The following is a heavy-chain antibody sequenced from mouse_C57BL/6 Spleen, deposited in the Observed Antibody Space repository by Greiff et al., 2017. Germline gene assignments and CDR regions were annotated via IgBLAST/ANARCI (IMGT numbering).Heavy chain of an antibody. Sequence: EVQLQQSGPELVKPGASVKISCKASGYTFTDYYMNWVKQSHGKSLEWIGDINPNNGGTSYNQKFKGKATLTVDKSSSTAYMELRSLTSEDSAVYYGARSATTVVAFYAMDYWGQGTSVTVSS. CDR3: ARSATTVVAFYAMDY. CDR2: INPNNGGT. V-gene: IGHV1-26*01. J-gene: IGHJ4*01. CDR1: GYTFTDYY. D-gene: IGHD1-1*01.